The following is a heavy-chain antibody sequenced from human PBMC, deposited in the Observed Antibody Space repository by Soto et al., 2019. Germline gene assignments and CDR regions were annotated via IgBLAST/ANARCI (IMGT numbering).Heavy chain of an antibody. D-gene: IGHD4-4*01. CDR2: IWYDGSNK. V-gene: IGHV3-33*01. J-gene: IGHJ6*02. CDR1: TFPFSTYG. Sequence: GGSLRLSCAASTFPFSTYGMHWVRQAPGKGLEWVAVIWYDGSNKNYADSVKGRFTISRDNSKNTLYLQMDSLRVEDTAVYYCARGSYNNCNGMDVWGQGTTVTVSS. CDR3: ARGSYNNCNGMDV.